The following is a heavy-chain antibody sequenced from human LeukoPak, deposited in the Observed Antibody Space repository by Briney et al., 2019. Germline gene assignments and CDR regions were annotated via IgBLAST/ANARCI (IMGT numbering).Heavy chain of an antibody. J-gene: IGHJ4*02. V-gene: IGHV4-39*01. Sequence: SETLSLTCTVSGGSISSSSYSWGWIRQPPGKGLEWIGGIYYSGSTYYNPSLKSRVTISVDTSKNQFSLKLSSVTAADTAVYYCASDGLAARPTDYWGQGTLVTVSS. CDR2: IYYSGST. D-gene: IGHD6-6*01. CDR3: ASDGLAARPTDY. CDR1: GGSISSSSYS.